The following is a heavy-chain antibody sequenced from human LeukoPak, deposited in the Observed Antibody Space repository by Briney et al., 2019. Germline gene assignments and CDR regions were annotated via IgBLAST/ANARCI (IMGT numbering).Heavy chain of an antibody. D-gene: IGHD3-16*01. CDR2: ISSSSNYI. CDR3: AGGGLVMKYFAY. Sequence: GGSLRLSCAASGFTFSSYSMNWVRQAPGKGLEWVPSISSSSNYIYYADSVKGRFTISRDNTKNSLYLQMNSLRAEDTAGYYCAGGGLVMKYFAYWGQGPLVTVSS. V-gene: IGHV3-21*01. J-gene: IGHJ4*02. CDR1: GFTFSSYS.